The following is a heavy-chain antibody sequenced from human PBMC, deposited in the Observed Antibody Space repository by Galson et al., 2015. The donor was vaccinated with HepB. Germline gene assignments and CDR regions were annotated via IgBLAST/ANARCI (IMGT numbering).Heavy chain of an antibody. CDR2: ISYDGSNK. CDR1: GFTFSSYA. V-gene: IGHV3-30*04. Sequence: SLRLSCAASGFTFSSYAMHWVRQAPGKGLEWVAVISYDGSNKYYADSVKGRFTISRDNSKSTLYLQMNSLRAEDTAVYYCAREGSSSGLRTGSRGMDVWGQGTTVTVSS. CDR3: AREGSSSGLRTGSRGMDV. J-gene: IGHJ6*02. D-gene: IGHD3-22*01.